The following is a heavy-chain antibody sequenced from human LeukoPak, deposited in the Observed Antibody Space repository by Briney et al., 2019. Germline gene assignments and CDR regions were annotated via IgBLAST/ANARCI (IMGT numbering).Heavy chain of an antibody. CDR1: GYTFTGYY. CDR2: INPNSGDT. CDR3: ARDAGGYYDTSGYSE. D-gene: IGHD3-22*01. Sequence: ASVSVSCTPSGYTFTGYYIHWVRHAPGQGLERMGWINPNSGDTNYAQRFQGRVTMTRDTSIRTVNMELSSLRSDDTAVYYCARDAGGYYDTSGYSEWGQGTLVSVPS. V-gene: IGHV1-2*02. J-gene: IGHJ4*02.